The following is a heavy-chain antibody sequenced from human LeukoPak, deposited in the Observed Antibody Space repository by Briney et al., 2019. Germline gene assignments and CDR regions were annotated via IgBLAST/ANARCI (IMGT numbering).Heavy chain of an antibody. D-gene: IGHD2-2*01. CDR3: ARGYCSSTSCYAYHFDY. CDR1: GFTFSSYG. CDR2: IWYDGSNK. J-gene: IGHJ4*02. V-gene: IGHV3-33*01. Sequence: GGSLRLSCAASGFTFSSYGMHWVRQAPGKGLEWVAVIWYDGSNKYYADSVKGRFTISRDNSKNTLYLQMNSLRAEDTAVYYCARGYCSSTSCYAYHFDYWGQGTLVTVSS.